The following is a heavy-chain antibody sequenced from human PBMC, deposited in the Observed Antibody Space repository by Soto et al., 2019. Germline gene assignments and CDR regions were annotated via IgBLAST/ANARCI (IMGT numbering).Heavy chain of an antibody. D-gene: IGHD2-8*02. CDR2: ISFNNGDT. CDR1: GYTFSSYT. V-gene: IGHV1-18*04. J-gene: IGHJ6*02. Sequence: QVQLVQSGPEVKKPGASVKVSCKTSGYTFSSYTIGWVRQAPGQGLEWMGWISFNNGDTKYAQKFQGRVTMTTDTSTSTAHMELRSLRSDDTAVYYCARDRDVVLVPPPTYDYYYYGMDVWGQGTTVTVSS. CDR3: ARDRDVVLVPPPTYDYYYYGMDV.